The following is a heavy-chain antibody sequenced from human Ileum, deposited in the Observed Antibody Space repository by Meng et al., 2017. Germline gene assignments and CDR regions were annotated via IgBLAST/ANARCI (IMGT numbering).Heavy chain of an antibody. V-gene: IGHV4-4*02. CDR1: GDSITNTNW. J-gene: IGHJ4*02. D-gene: IGHD1-1*01. CDR3: ARGGLTLERRPLDY. Sequence: QVPLQESGPGVVKPSGTLSLTCAVSGDSITNTNWWKWVRQPPGKGLEWIGEVYHSGSTNYTPSLQSRVTISIDKSKNQFSLNLTSVTVADTAVYYCARGGLTLERRPLDYWGQGTLVTVSS. CDR2: VYHSGST.